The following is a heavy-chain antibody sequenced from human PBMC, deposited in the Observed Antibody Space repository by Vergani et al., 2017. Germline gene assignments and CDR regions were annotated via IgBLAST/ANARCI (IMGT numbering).Heavy chain of an antibody. CDR2: INHSGST. CDR1: GGSFSGYY. D-gene: IGHD4-23*01. V-gene: IGHV4-34*01. J-gene: IGHJ4*02. CDR3: ARGPGWYYGGNPFGY. Sequence: QVQLQQWGAGLLKPSETLSPPCAVYGGSFSGYYWSWIRQPPGKGLAWIGEINHSGSTNYNPSLKSRVTISVDTSKNQFPLKLSCVTAADTAVYYYARGPGWYYGGNPFGYWGQGTLVTVSS.